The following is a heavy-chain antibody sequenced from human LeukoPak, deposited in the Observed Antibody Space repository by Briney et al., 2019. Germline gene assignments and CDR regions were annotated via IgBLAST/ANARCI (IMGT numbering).Heavy chain of an antibody. V-gene: IGHV3-30*04. D-gene: IGHD6-6*01. CDR2: ISDDGSNE. CDR1: GFAFSTYA. J-gene: IGHJ4*02. CDR3: ARDHQVSYFDY. Sequence: GGSLSLSCAASGFAFSTYAMHWVRQAPGKGLEWVALISDDGSNESFADSVKGRFTISRDNSKNTLYLQMNSLRADDTAVYYCARDHQVSYFDYWGQGTLVTVSS.